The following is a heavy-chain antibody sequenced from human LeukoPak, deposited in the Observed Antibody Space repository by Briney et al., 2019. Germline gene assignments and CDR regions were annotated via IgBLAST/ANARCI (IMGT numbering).Heavy chain of an antibody. CDR1: GGSIISYY. V-gene: IGHV4-4*07. CDR2: IYTSGST. D-gene: IGHD6-19*01. Sequence: KTSETLSLTCSVSGGSIISYYWSWIRQPAGKGLEWIGRIYTSGSTNYNPSLKSRVTMSVDTSKNQFSLKLSSVTAADTAVYYCARSGGWYRRTWFDPWGQGTLVTVSS. CDR3: ARSGGWYRRTWFDP. J-gene: IGHJ5*02.